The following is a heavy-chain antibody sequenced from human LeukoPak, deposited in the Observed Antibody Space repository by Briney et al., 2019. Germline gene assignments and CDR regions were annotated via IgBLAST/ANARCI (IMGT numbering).Heavy chain of an antibody. J-gene: IGHJ4*02. CDR3: ASRIVGSAFDY. D-gene: IGHD1-26*01. Sequence: SETLSLTCAVYGGSSSGYYWSWIRQPPGKGLEWIGEINHSGSTNYNPSLKSRVTISVDTSKNQFSLKLSSVTAADTAVYYCASRIVGSAFDYWGQGTLVTVSS. CDR2: INHSGST. CDR1: GGSSSGYY. V-gene: IGHV4-34*01.